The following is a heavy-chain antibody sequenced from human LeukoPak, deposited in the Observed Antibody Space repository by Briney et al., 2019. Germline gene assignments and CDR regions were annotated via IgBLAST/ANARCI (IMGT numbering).Heavy chain of an antibody. J-gene: IGHJ4*02. CDR2: ILDNGGDT. D-gene: IGHD5-24*01. Sequence: VGTLRLSCAASGFTFRNYGMNWVRQAPGKGLQWVSGILDNGGDTFYADSVQGRFTISRDNSKNTLYLQMNSLRVEDTALYYCAKVRKDGYNWDYFDYWGQGTMVTVSS. CDR1: GFTFRNYG. V-gene: IGHV3-23*01. CDR3: AKVRKDGYNWDYFDY.